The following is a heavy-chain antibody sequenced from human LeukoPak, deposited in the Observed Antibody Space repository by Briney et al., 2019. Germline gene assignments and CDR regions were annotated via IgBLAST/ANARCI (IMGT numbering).Heavy chain of an antibody. D-gene: IGHD1-26*01. Sequence: PGGSLRLSCAASGFTFSSYAMSWVRQAPGKGLERVSGISGSGGSTFYADSVKGRFTISRDNSKNTLYLQMDSLRAEDTAVYYCAKDPYSGSYFDSWGQGTLVTVSS. CDR1: GFTFSSYA. CDR2: ISGSGGST. CDR3: AKDPYSGSYFDS. V-gene: IGHV3-23*01. J-gene: IGHJ4*02.